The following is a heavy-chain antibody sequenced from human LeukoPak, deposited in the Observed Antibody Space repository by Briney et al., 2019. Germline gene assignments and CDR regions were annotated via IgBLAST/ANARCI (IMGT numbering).Heavy chain of an antibody. Sequence: GGSLRLSCAASGFTFSSYGMHWVRQAPGKGLEWVAFIRYDGSSKYYADSVKGRFTISRDNSKNTLYLQMNSLRAEDTAVYYCAKDSGVGSSWYSSVGYFDYWGQGTLVTVSS. J-gene: IGHJ4*02. CDR3: AKDSGVGSSWYSSVGYFDY. V-gene: IGHV3-30*02. D-gene: IGHD6-13*01. CDR2: IRYDGSSK. CDR1: GFTFSSYG.